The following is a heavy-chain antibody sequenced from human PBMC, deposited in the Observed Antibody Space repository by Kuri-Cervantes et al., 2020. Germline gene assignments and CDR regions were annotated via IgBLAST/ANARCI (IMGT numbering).Heavy chain of an antibody. CDR2: IYHSGST. J-gene: IGHJ4*02. CDR1: GGSISSSSYY. D-gene: IGHD3-10*01. CDR3: ARGTYGGVDY. Sequence: SETLSLTCTVSGGSISSSSYYWGWIRQPPGKGLEWIGSIYHSGSTYYNPSLKSRVTISVDTSKNQFSLKLSSVTAVDTAVYYCARGTYGGVDYWGQGTLVTVSS. V-gene: IGHV4-39*07.